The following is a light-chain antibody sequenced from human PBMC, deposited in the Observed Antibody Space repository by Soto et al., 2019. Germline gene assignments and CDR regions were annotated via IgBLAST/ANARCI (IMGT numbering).Light chain of an antibody. J-gene: IGLJ3*02. Sequence: QSALTQPASVSGSPGQSITISCTGTPNDVGSYKFVSWYQHLPGKAPKLVIFEVSERPSGISDRFSGSKSGNTASLTISGLQPEDDADYYCLVYGRGGTLMFGGGTKLTVL. V-gene: IGLV2-23*02. CDR1: PNDVGSYKF. CDR2: EVS. CDR3: LVYGRGGTLM.